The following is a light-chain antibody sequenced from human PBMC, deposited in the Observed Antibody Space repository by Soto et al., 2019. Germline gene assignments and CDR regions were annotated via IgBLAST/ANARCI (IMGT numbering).Light chain of an antibody. CDR2: EVS. CDR1: SSDVGGYNC. Sequence: QSALTQPPSASGSPGQSVNISCTGTSSDVGGYNCVSWYQQHPGKAPKLMIYEVSKRPSGVPDRFSGSKSGNTASLTVSGLQAEDEADYYCSSYAGSNNFVVFGGGTQLTVL. CDR3: SSYAGSNNFVV. J-gene: IGLJ3*02. V-gene: IGLV2-8*01.